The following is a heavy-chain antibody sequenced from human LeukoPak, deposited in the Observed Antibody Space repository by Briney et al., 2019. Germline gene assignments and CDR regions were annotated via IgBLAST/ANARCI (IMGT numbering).Heavy chain of an antibody. V-gene: IGHV3-33*01. CDR2: IWYDGSNK. CDR1: GFTFSSYG. D-gene: IGHD5-12*01. CDR3: ARDRLGYSGYEPDFDY. J-gene: IGHJ4*02. Sequence: GRSLRLSCAASGFTFSSYGMHWVRQAPGKGLEWVAVIWYDGSNKYYADSVKGRFTISRDNSKNTLYLQTNSLRAEDTAAYYCARDRLGYSGYEPDFDYWGQGTLVTVSS.